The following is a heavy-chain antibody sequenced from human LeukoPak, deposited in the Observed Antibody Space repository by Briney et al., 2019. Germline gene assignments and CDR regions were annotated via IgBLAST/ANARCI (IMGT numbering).Heavy chain of an antibody. D-gene: IGHD5-18*01. Sequence: ASVKVSCKASGYTFTSYGISWVRQAPGQGLEWMGIINPSGGSTSYAQKFQGRVTMTRDTSTSTVYMELSSLRSEDTAVYYCARVLAWLPRGYSYGYLDYWGQGTLVTVSS. CDR1: GYTFTSYG. CDR3: ARVLAWLPRGYSYGYLDY. J-gene: IGHJ4*02. CDR2: INPSGGST. V-gene: IGHV1-46*01.